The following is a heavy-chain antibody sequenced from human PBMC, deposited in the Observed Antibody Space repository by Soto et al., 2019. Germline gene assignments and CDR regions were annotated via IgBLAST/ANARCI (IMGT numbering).Heavy chain of an antibody. D-gene: IGHD2-15*01. CDR3: ARGGYCSGGSCYNPARLTPNYYYMDV. Sequence: GGSLRLSCAASGFTFSSYSMNWVRQAPGKGLEWVSSISSSSSYIYYADSVKGRFTISRDNAKNSLYLQMNSLRAEDTAVYYCARGGYCSGGSCYNPARLTPNYYYMDVWGKGTTVTVSS. J-gene: IGHJ6*03. CDR1: GFTFSSYS. CDR2: ISSSSSYI. V-gene: IGHV3-21*01.